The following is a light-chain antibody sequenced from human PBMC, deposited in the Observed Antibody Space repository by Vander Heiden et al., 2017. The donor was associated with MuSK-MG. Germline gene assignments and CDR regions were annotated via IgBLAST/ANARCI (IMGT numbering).Light chain of an antibody. Sequence: IVLTQSPATLSLSPGERANLFCRASQNIYSNLAWYQQKPGQAPRLLIYDASNRATGTPARFSGSGSGTDFALTISRLEPEDFAVYFCQQRGDWITFGQGTRLETK. CDR2: DAS. J-gene: IGKJ5*01. CDR3: QQRGDWIT. CDR1: QNIYSN. V-gene: IGKV3-11*01.